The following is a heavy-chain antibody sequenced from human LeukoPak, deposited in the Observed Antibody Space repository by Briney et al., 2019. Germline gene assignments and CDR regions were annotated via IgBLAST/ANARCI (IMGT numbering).Heavy chain of an antibody. Sequence: GASVKVSCKASGYTFTNYYIHWVRQAPGQGLEWMGIINASGGSERSPQKFQGRVTMTRDTSTSTVYMEVSSLRSEDTAFYYCARNNGDYLDYWGQGTLVTVSS. D-gene: IGHD4-17*01. J-gene: IGHJ4*02. CDR1: GYTFTNYY. V-gene: IGHV1-46*01. CDR2: INASGGSE. CDR3: ARNNGDYLDY.